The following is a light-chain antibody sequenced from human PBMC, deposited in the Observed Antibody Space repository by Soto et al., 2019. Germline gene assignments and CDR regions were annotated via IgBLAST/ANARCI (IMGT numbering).Light chain of an antibody. CDR3: QQCRNWPLT. Sequence: EIVMTQSPATLSVSPGEGATLSCKASQNVYNNLAWYQQRPGQPPRLLIYDASTRATGISARFSGSGYGTEFTLTICSLQSEDFAVYFCQQCRNWPLTFGGGTNVDIK. J-gene: IGKJ4*01. V-gene: IGKV3-15*01. CDR2: DAS. CDR1: QNVYNN.